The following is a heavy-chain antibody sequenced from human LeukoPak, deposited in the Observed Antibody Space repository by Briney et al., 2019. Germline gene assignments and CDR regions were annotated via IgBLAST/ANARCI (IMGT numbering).Heavy chain of an antibody. CDR2: IKQDGSEK. Sequence: GGSLRLSCAASGFTFSSYRMSWVRQAPGKGLEWVANIKQDGSEKYYVDSVKGRFTISRDNAKNSLYLQMNSLRAEDTAVYYCARPPLGGQPYYDYWGQGTLVTVSS. CDR3: ARPPLGGQPYYDY. D-gene: IGHD3-16*01. V-gene: IGHV3-7*01. J-gene: IGHJ4*02. CDR1: GFTFSSYR.